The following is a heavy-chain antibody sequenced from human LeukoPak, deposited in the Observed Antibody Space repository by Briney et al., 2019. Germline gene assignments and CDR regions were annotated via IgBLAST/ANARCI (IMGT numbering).Heavy chain of an antibody. J-gene: IGHJ6*03. CDR3: ARLGYCSGGSCHGDYYYYMDV. D-gene: IGHD2-15*01. CDR1: GYTFTSYD. CDR2: MNPNSGNT. V-gene: IGHV1-8*01. Sequence: ASVKVSCTASGYTFTSYDINWVRQATGQGLEWMGWMNPNSGNTDYAQEFQGRVTMTRNTSISTAYMELSSLRSEDTAVYYCARLGYCSGGSCHGDYYYYMDVWGKGTTVTVSS.